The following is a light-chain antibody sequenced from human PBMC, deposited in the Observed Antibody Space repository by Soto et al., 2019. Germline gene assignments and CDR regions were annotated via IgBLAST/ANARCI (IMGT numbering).Light chain of an antibody. Sequence: QSALTQPPSASGSPGQSVTMSCTGTSSDVGGYNYVSWYQQHPGKAPKLMIYDVSKRPSGVPDRFSGSKSGTSGTLDITGLQTGDEADYYCATWDGSLPGEVFGGGTKVTVL. CDR1: SSDVGGYNY. V-gene: IGLV2-8*01. CDR2: DVS. CDR3: ATWDGSLPGEV. J-gene: IGLJ2*01.